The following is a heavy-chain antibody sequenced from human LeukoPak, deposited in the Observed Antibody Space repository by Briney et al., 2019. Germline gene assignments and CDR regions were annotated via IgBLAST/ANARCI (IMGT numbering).Heavy chain of an antibody. J-gene: IGHJ4*02. CDR2: IYYSGST. CDR3: ARRGENGFLFCGGDCCSEYFVF. Sequence: PSETLSLTCTVSGVSIRSSSYYWDWVRPPPGRGLEWMGSIYYSGSTQHNPSIKSRVTISVDTSKNQFSLQLNPVTPAVTAVYYCARRGENGFLFCGGDCCSEYFVFWGQGTLVTVSS. D-gene: IGHD2-21*02. CDR1: GVSIRSSSYY. V-gene: IGHV4-39*01.